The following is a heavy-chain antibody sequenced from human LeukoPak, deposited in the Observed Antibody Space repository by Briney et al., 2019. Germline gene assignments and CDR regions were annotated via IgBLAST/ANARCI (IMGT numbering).Heavy chain of an antibody. CDR2: INHSGST. V-gene: IGHV4-34*01. CDR3: ARDLGGAAAGGNY. CDR1: GGSFSGYY. Sequence: PSETLSLTRAVYGGSFSGYYWSWIRQPPGKGLEWIGEINHSGSTNYNPSLKSRVTISVDTSKNQFSLKLSSATAADTAVYYCARDLGGAAAGGNYWGQGTLVTVSS. J-gene: IGHJ4*02. D-gene: IGHD6-13*01.